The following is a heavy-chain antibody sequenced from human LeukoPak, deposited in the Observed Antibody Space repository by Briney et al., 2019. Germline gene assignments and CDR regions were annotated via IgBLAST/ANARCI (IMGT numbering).Heavy chain of an antibody. V-gene: IGHV3-48*03. CDR3: ARTYYSGSGTYQRWFDP. CDR1: GFTFKSFE. D-gene: IGHD3-10*01. CDR2: ISSSGNTV. J-gene: IGHJ5*02. Sequence: PGGSLRLSCAASGFTFKSFEMNWVRQAPGKGLEWLSYISSSGNTVYYADSVKGRFTISRDNAKNSVYLQMNSLRAEDTAVYYCARTYYSGSGTYQRWFDPWGQGTLVTVSS.